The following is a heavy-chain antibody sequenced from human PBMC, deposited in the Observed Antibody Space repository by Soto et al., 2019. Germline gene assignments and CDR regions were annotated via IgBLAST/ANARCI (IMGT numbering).Heavy chain of an antibody. J-gene: IGHJ4*02. CDR2: IIPIFGTA. CDR3: ARDPARAVIGTYYLDY. CDR1: GGTFSSYA. Sequence: ASVKVSCKASGGTFSSYAISWVRQAPGQGLEWMGGIIPIFGTANYAQKFQGRVTITADESTSTAYMELSSLISEDTAVYYCARDPARAVIGTYYLDYWCQGTLGTVS. D-gene: IGHD1-1*01. V-gene: IGHV1-69*13.